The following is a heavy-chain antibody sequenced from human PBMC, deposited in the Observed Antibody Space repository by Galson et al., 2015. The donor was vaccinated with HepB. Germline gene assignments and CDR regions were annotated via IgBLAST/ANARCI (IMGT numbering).Heavy chain of an antibody. CDR3: ARDRDGGIGDY. CDR2: ISYDGSNK. Sequence: SLRLSCAASGFTFSSYAMHWVRQAPGKGLEWVAVISYDGSNKYYADSVKGRLTISRDNSKNTLYLQMNSLRAEDTAVYYCARDRDGGIGDYWGQGTLVTVSS. J-gene: IGHJ4*02. CDR1: GFTFSSYA. V-gene: IGHV3-30*04. D-gene: IGHD5-24*01.